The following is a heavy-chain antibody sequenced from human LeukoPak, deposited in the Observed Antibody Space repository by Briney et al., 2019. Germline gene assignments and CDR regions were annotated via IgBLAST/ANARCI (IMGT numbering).Heavy chain of an antibody. V-gene: IGHV3-21*01. Sequence: GGSLRLSCAASGLTFSSHWMHWVRQAPGKGLEWVSSISSSSSYIYYADSVKGRFTISRDNAKNSLYLQMNSLRAEDTAVYYCARDYPYYYYGMDVWGQGTTVTVSS. CDR2: ISSSSSYI. CDR1: GLTFSSHW. CDR3: ARDYPYYYYGMDV. D-gene: IGHD3-16*02. J-gene: IGHJ6*02.